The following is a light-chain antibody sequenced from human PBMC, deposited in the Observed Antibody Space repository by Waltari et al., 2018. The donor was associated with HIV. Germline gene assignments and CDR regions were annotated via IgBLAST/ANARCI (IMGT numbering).Light chain of an antibody. Sequence: QSGLRQPPSTSRPPGQRAAISCSGSSSNVGKNSVSWFQHLPGRAPRLLNHRNDRRPSCVPDRFTANKSGTSGSRVISGLRSDYEAEYFCASWDGALSSWLFGGGTKLTVL. CDR1: SSNVGKNS. J-gene: IGLJ6*01. CDR3: ASWDGALSSWL. V-gene: IGLV1-47*01. CDR2: RND.